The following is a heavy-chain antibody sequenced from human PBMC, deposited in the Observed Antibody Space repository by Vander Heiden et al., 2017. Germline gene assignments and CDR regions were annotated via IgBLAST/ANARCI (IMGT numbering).Heavy chain of an antibody. D-gene: IGHD6-19*01. CDR3: AHSGGWGSYGMDV. Sequence: QNALKESGPTLVQPTQTLTLTCSFPGFAPRTSAVAWGWIRQPPGQALEWLALNYPKHDNHYNPYLKSQLPITKDTSKNRVVLTMTNMDPVDTATYYCAHSGGWGSYGMDVWGQGTTVTVSS. J-gene: IGHJ6*02. V-gene: IGHV2-5*01. CDR2: NYPKHDN. CDR1: GFAPRTSAVA.